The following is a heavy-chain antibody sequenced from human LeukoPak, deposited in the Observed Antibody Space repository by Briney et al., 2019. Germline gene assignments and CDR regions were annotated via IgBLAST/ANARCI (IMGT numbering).Heavy chain of an antibody. V-gene: IGHV4-31*03. CDR2: IYYSGST. CDR1: GGSISSGGYY. D-gene: IGHD3-16*02. Sequence: RPSETLSLTCTVSGGSISSGGYYWSWIRQHPGKGLEWIGYIYYSGSTYYNPSLKSRVTISVDTSKNQFSLKLSSVTAADTAVYYCARSPPIMITFGGVIVQGPFDYWGQGTLVTVSS. CDR3: ARSPPIMITFGGVIVQGPFDY. J-gene: IGHJ4*02.